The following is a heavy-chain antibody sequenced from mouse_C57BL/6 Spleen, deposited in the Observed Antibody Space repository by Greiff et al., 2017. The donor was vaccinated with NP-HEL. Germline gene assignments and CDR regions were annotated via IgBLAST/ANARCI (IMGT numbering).Heavy chain of an antibody. CDR3: ARRHYYAMDY. CDR1: GYTFTSYW. J-gene: IGHJ4*01. V-gene: IGHV1-59*01. CDR2: IDPSDSYT. Sequence: QVQLQQPGAELVRPGTSVKLSCKASGYTFTSYWMHWVKQRPGQGLEWIGVIDPSDSYTTYNQKFKGKATLTVDTSSSTAYMQLSSLTSEDSAVYYCARRHYYAMDYWGQGTSVTVSS.